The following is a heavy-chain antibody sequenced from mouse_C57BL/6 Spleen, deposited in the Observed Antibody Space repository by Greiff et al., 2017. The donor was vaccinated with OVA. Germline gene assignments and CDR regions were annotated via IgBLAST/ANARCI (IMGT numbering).Heavy chain of an antibody. Sequence: VKLMESGAELVKPGASVKMSCKASGYTFTTYPIEWMKQNHGKSLEWIGNFHPYNDDTKYNEKFKGKATLTVEKSSSTVYLELSRLTSDDSAVYYCARRYDGYYGGAMDYWGQGTSVTVSS. CDR1: GYTFTTYP. CDR3: ARRYDGYYGGAMDY. V-gene: IGHV1-47*01. CDR2: FHPYNDDT. D-gene: IGHD2-3*01. J-gene: IGHJ4*01.